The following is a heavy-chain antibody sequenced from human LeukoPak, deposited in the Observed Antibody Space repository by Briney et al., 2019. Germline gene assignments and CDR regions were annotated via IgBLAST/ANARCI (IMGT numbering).Heavy chain of an antibody. CDR1: GGTFSSYA. J-gene: IGHJ4*02. CDR3: ARSYFDGDYGYYFDY. CDR2: IIPIFGTA. Sequence: SVKVSCKASGGTFSSYAISWVRQAPGQGLEWMGGIIPIFGTANYAQKFQGRVTITADESTSTAYMELSSLRSEDTAVYYCARSYFDGDYGYYFDYWAREPWSPSPQ. D-gene: IGHD4-17*01. V-gene: IGHV1-69*01.